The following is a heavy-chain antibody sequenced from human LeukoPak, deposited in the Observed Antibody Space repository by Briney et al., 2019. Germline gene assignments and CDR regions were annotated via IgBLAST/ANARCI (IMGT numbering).Heavy chain of an antibody. Sequence: QSGGSLRLSCAASGFTFSSYAMSWVRQAPGKGLEWVSTISGSGYSTYYADSVKGRFSISRDNSKNTLYLQMNSLRAEDTAVYYCAKSEAYYYDSSGYYEGNFDLWGRGTLVTVSS. D-gene: IGHD3-22*01. CDR3: AKSEAYYYDSSGYYEGNFDL. V-gene: IGHV3-23*01. CDR1: GFTFSSYA. J-gene: IGHJ2*01. CDR2: ISGSGYST.